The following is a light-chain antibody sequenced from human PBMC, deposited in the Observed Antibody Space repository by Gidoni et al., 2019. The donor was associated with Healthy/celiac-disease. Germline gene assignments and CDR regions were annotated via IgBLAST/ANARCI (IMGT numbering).Light chain of an antibody. CDR2: DAP. V-gene: IGKV3-11*01. J-gene: IGKJ4*01. CDR3: QQRSNWPPLT. CDR1: QSVSSY. Sequence: EIVLTHSPAPLSSSPGARATLSCRASQSVSSYLAWYQQNPGQAPRLLIYDAPNRATGIPARFSGSGSGTDFTLTISSLEPEDFAVYYCQQRSNWPPLTFXGXTKVEIK.